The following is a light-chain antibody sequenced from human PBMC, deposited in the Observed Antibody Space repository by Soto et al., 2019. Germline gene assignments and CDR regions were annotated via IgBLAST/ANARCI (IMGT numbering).Light chain of an antibody. Sequence: YELTQPPSVSVAPGQTARITCGGNNIGSKSVHWYQQKPGPAPVLVVYDDSDRPSGIPERFSDANSVNTATLTISRVEGGYEPYYYGQVWSSTSDPPYAFRTGTKV. CDR2: DDS. CDR3: QVWSSTSDPPYA. V-gene: IGLV3-21*02. CDR1: NIGSKS. J-gene: IGLJ1*01.